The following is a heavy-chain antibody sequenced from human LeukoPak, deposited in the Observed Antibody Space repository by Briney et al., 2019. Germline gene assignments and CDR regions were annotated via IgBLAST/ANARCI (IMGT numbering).Heavy chain of an antibody. CDR1: GGPISSGGYY. CDR2: IYYSGST. D-gene: IGHD6-13*01. V-gene: IGHV4-30-4*08. Sequence: PSQTLSLTCTVSGGPISSGGYYWSWIRQHPGKGLEWIGYIYYSGSTYYNPSLKSRVTISVDTSKNQFSLKLSSVTAADTAVYYCARSAGGQQLVHWFDPWGQGTLVTVSS. CDR3: ARSAGGQQLVHWFDP. J-gene: IGHJ5*02.